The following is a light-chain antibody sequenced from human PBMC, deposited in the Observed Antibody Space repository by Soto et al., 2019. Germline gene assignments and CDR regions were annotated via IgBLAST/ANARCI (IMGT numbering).Light chain of an antibody. Sequence: QSVLTQPPSVSAAPGQKVTISCSGGSSNIGNNYVSWYQLPPGAAPKLLLYENSRRPSGIPDRFSGSKSGTSATLDITGLQTGDEADYLCATWDTSLHGGVLFGEGTNLTVL. CDR2: ENS. V-gene: IGLV1-51*02. J-gene: IGLJ2*01. CDR3: ATWDTSLHGGVL. CDR1: SSNIGNNY.